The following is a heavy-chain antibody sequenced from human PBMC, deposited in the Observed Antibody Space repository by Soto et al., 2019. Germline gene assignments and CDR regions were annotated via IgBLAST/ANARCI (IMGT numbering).Heavy chain of an antibody. Sequence: ASVTVSCKASGYTFTSYYMHSVRQAPGQGLEWMGIINPSGGSTSYAQKFQGRVTMTRDTSTSTVYMELSSLRSEDTAVYYCARSIAVAGNDYWGQGTLVTVSS. J-gene: IGHJ4*02. V-gene: IGHV1-46*03. CDR3: ARSIAVAGNDY. CDR1: GYTFTSYY. CDR2: INPSGGST. D-gene: IGHD6-19*01.